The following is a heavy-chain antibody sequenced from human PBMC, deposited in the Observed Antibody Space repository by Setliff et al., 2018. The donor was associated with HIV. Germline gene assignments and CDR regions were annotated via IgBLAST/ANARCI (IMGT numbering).Heavy chain of an antibody. J-gene: IGHJ4*02. CDR1: GFSITDGFY. Sequence: PSETLSLTCDVSGFSITDGFYWAWIRQSPGKGLEWIGSINHSGSAYCTPSLKSRVTMSVDTSKNHFSLKLSSVTAADTAMYFCARQPPLSVLQVWFDDYWGQGTLVTVSS. CDR3: ARQPPLSVLQVWFDDY. D-gene: IGHD3-10*01. CDR2: INHSGSA. V-gene: IGHV4-38-2*01.